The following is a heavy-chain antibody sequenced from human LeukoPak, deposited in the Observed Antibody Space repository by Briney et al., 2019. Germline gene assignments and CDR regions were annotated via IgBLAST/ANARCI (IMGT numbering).Heavy chain of an antibody. Sequence: ASVKVSCKASGYTFTSYDINWVRQATGQGLEWMGWMNPNSGNTGYAQKFQGRVTMTRNTSISTAYMELSSLRSEDTAVYYCARSYSSSSSPYNWFDPWGQGTLVTVSP. CDR1: GYTFTSYD. V-gene: IGHV1-8*01. CDR3: ARSYSSSSSPYNWFDP. D-gene: IGHD6-13*01. CDR2: MNPNSGNT. J-gene: IGHJ5*02.